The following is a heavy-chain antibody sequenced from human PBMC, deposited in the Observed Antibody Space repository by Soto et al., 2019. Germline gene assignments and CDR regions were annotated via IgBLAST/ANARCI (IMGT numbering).Heavy chain of an antibody. CDR1: GGSVSSSNW. J-gene: IGHJ3*02. V-gene: IGHV4-4*02. D-gene: IGHD2-21*02. Sequence: QVQLQESGPGLVKPSGTLSLTCAVSGGSVSSSNWWSWVRQSPGKGLEWMGEIYHSGSAHYNPSLKSRATIALDKSKNQFSLRLTSVTAADTAEYYCARVPGVVVSADDAFDIWGTGTRVIVSS. CDR3: ARVPGVVVSADDAFDI. CDR2: IYHSGSA.